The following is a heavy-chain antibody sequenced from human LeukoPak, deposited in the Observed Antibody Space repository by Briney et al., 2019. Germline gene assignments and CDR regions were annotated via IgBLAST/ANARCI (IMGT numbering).Heavy chain of an antibody. CDR3: ARVGNSGEFDF. D-gene: IGHD3-10*01. Sequence: ASVKVSCKTSGYTFSDYGLTWVRQATGQGLEWLGWVTGFNGKTSYARRVEDRLILTTDTSTSTGTLDLRGLRAEDTAVYYCARVGNSGEFDFWGQGTLVTVSS. V-gene: IGHV1-18*01. CDR1: GYTFSDYG. CDR2: VTGFNGKT. J-gene: IGHJ4*02.